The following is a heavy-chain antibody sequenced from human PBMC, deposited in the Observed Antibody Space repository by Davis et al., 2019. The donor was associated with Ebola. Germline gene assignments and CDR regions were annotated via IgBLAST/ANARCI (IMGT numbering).Heavy chain of an antibody. J-gene: IGHJ2*01. CDR2: IYPGDSDT. D-gene: IGHD2-8*01. Sequence: GESLKISCKGSGYSFTSYWIGWVRQMPGKGLEWMGIIYPGDSDTRYSPSFQGQVTISADKSISTAYLQWSSLKASDTAMYYCARGRGYCTNGVCPLGWYFDLWGRGTLVTVSS. CDR1: GYSFTSYW. CDR3: ARGRGYCTNGVCPLGWYFDL. V-gene: IGHV5-51*01.